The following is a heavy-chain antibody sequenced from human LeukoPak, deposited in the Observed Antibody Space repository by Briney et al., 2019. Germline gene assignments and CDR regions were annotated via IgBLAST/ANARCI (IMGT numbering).Heavy chain of an antibody. CDR1: GDSISSYY. D-gene: IGHD6-19*01. J-gene: IGHJ4*02. V-gene: IGHV4-59*08. CDR2: IYYSGST. CDR3: ARRESSGYFDY. Sequence: SETLSLTCTVSGDSISSYYWSWIRQPPGKGLEWIGYIYYSGSTSYNPSLKSRVTISVDTSKNQFSLKLSSVTAADTAVYYCARRESSGYFDYWGQGTLVTVSS.